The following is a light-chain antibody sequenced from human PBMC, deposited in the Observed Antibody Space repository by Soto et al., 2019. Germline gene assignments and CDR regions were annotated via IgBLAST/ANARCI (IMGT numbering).Light chain of an antibody. V-gene: IGKV3-20*01. Sequence: EIVLTQSPGTLSLSPGERAIFSCRASQRLDSCYLAWYQQKPGQAPRLLLYGASSRATGIPDRFSGSGSGTDFTLTISRLEPEDFAVYYCQQYGSSSWTFGQGTKVEIK. CDR2: GAS. J-gene: IGKJ1*01. CDR1: QRLDSCY. CDR3: QQYGSSSWT.